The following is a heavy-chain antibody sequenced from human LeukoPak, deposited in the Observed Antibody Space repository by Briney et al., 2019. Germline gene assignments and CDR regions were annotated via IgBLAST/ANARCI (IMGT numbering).Heavy chain of an antibody. D-gene: IGHD3-16*01. Sequence: PGGSLRLSCTTSGFSFNTYSMSWVRQAPGKGLEWVSKISSSGSTIYYADSVKGRFTISRDNAKNSLYLQMNSLRAEDTAVYYCARKSLGIGWYFDYWGQGTLVTVSS. CDR2: ISSSGSTI. J-gene: IGHJ4*02. CDR3: ARKSLGIGWYFDY. CDR1: GFSFNTYS. V-gene: IGHV3-11*04.